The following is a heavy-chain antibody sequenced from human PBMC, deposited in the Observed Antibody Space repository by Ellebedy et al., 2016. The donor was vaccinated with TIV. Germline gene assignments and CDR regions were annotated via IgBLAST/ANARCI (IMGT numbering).Heavy chain of an antibody. Sequence: PGGSLRLSCAASGFTFSDYYMSWIRQAPGKGLEWVSYISSSSSYTNYADSVKGRFTISRDNAKNSLYLQMNSLRAEDTAVYYCARGSSGYSQLIDYWGQGTLVTVSS. J-gene: IGHJ4*02. CDR3: ARGSSGYSQLIDY. CDR1: GFTFSDYY. D-gene: IGHD3-22*01. V-gene: IGHV3-11*06. CDR2: ISSSSSYT.